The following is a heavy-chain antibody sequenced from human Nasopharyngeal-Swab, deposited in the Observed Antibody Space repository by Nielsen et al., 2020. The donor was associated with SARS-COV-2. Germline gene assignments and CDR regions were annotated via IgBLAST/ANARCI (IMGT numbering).Heavy chain of an antibody. Sequence: SETLSLTCTVSGGSISSVGYYWSWIRQHPGKGLEWIGYIYYSGSTYYNPSLKSRVTISLDTSKNQFSLKLSSVTAADTAVYYCAREEKGSRYYDNSGSFDYWGQGTLVTVSS. D-gene: IGHD3-22*01. CDR3: AREEKGSRYYDNSGSFDY. J-gene: IGHJ4*02. CDR1: GGSISSVGYY. CDR2: IYYSGST. V-gene: IGHV4-31*03.